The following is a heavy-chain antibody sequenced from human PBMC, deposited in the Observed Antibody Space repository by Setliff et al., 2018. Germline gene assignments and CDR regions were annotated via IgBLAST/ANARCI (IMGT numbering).Heavy chain of an antibody. J-gene: IGHJ6*03. CDR2: IYTSWST. V-gene: IGHV4-61*09. CDR1: GVSISNTYYY. Sequence: SETLSLTCTVPGVSISNTYYYWSWIRQPAGQGLEWIGQIYTSWSTNYNPSLKSRVTISVDTSKNQFSLKLSSVTAADTAVYYCARMSGFLYIDVWGKGTTVTVSS. CDR3: ARMSGFLYIDV. D-gene: IGHD3-3*01.